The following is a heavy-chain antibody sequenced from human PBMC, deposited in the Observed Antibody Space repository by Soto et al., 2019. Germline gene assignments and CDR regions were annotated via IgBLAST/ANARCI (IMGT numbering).Heavy chain of an antibody. V-gene: IGHV3-23*01. J-gene: IGHJ4*02. CDR3: AAGALYCSGGSCYSLDY. D-gene: IGHD2-15*01. CDR2: ISGSGGST. Sequence: GGSLRLSCAASGFTFSSYAMSWVRQAPGKGLEWVSAISGSGGSTYYADSVKGRFTISRDNSKNTLYLQMNSLRAEDTAVYYCAAGALYCSGGSCYSLDYWGQGTLVTVSS. CDR1: GFTFSSYA.